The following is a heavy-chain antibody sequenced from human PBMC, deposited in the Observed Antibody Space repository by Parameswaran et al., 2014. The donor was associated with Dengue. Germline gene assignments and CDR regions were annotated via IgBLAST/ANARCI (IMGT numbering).Heavy chain of an antibody. D-gene: IGHD3-10*01. J-gene: IGHJ4*02. Sequence: WIRQPPGKGLEWVSAISGSGGSTYYADSVKGRFTISRDNSKNTLYLQMNSLRAEDTAVYYCAKYAYYGSGPRGWAYWGQGTLVTVSS. CDR2: ISGSGGST. CDR3: AKYAYYGSGPRGWAY. V-gene: IGHV3-23*01.